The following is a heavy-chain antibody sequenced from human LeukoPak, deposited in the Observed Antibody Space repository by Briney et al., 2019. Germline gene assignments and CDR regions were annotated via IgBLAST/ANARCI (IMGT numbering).Heavy chain of an antibody. CDR3: ARAGGGSYKGNWFDP. CDR2: IYYSGST. CDR1: GGSISSYY. J-gene: IGHJ5*02. Sequence: SETLSLTCTVSGGSISSYYWSWIRQPPGKGLEWIGYIYYSGSTNYNPSLKSRVTISVDTSKNQFSLKLSSVTAADTAVYYCARAGGGSYKGNWFDPWGQGTLVTVSS. V-gene: IGHV4-59*01. D-gene: IGHD1-26*01.